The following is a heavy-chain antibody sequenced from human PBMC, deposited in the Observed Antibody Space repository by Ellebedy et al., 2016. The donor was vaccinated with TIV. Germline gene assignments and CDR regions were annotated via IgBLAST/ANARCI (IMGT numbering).Heavy chain of an antibody. V-gene: IGHV3-23*01. CDR2: ISGSGGNP. J-gene: IGHJ3*02. D-gene: IGHD4-23*01. Sequence: GESLKISCAASGFTFSSHAMSWVRQAPGKGLEWVSSISGSGGNPYYADSVKGRFTISRDNSKDTLYLQVNSLRAEDTAVYYCARDPVGVGPAFDIWGQGTMVTVSS. CDR3: ARDPVGVGPAFDI. CDR1: GFTFSSHA.